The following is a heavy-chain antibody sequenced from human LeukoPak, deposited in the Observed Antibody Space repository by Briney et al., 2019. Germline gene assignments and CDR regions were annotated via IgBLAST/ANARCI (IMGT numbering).Heavy chain of an antibody. J-gene: IGHJ4*02. V-gene: IGHV1-2*06. CDR3: ARAIDDYGDYCWDY. CDR2: INPNSGGT. D-gene: IGHD4-17*01. CDR1: GYTFTGYY. Sequence: AASVKVSCKASGYTFTGYYMHWVRQAPGQGLEWMGRINPNSGGTNYAQKFQGRVTMTRDTSTSTVHMRLSRLRSDDTAIYYCARAIDDYGDYCWDYWGQGTLVTVSS.